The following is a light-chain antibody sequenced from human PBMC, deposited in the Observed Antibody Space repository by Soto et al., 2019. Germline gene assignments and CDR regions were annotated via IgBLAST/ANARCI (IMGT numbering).Light chain of an antibody. CDR2: AAS. CDR3: QQYYSIPVT. J-gene: IGKJ4*01. V-gene: IGKV1-39*01. CDR1: QSISNR. Sequence: DIQMTQSPSTLSAYVGDRVTITCRASQSISNRLAWYQQKPGKAPNLLIYAASSLQSGVPSRFSGSGSGTDFTLTISSLQPEDFATYYCQQYYSIPVTFGGGTKVDIK.